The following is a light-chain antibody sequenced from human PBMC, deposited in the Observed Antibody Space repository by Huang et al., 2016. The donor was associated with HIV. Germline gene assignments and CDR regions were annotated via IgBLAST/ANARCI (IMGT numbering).Light chain of an antibody. J-gene: IGKJ2*01. V-gene: IGKV1-39*01. Sequence: DIQMTQSPSSLSASVGDRVTITCRASQTINNYLNWYQQKPGKAPKVLIFGASSLQSDVPSRFSGSRHGTDFTLTIVNLQPEEFATYYCQQSYGTPYTFGQGTKVDIK. CDR3: QQSYGTPYT. CDR1: QTINNY. CDR2: GAS.